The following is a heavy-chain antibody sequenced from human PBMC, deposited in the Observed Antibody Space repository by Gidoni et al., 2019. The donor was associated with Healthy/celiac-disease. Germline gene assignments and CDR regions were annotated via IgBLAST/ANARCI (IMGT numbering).Heavy chain of an antibody. D-gene: IGHD6-13*01. V-gene: IGHV4-34*01. J-gene: IGHJ5*02. CDR3: ARGSGGSSWYGVWFDP. Sequence: QVQLQQLGAGLLKPSETLSLTCAVYGGSFSGYYWSWIRQPPGKGLEWIGEINHSGSTNYNPSLKSRVTISVDTSKNQFSLKLSSVPAADTAVYYCARGSGGSSWYGVWFDPWGQEPWSPSPQ. CDR1: GGSFSGYY. CDR2: INHSGST.